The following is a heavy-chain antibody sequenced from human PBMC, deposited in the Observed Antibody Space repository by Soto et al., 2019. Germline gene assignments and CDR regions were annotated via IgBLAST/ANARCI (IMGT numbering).Heavy chain of an antibody. V-gene: IGHV4-59*01. CDR3: AIRFSIAVAGTPYYYYYYYMDV. CDR2: IYYSGST. Sequence: SETLSLTCTVSGGSISSYYWSWIQQPPGKGLEWIGYIYYSGSTNYNPSLKSRVTMSVDTSKNQFSLKLSSVTAADTAVYYCAIRFSIAVAGTPYYYYYYYMDVWGKGTTVTVSS. D-gene: IGHD6-19*01. CDR1: GGSISSYY. J-gene: IGHJ6*03.